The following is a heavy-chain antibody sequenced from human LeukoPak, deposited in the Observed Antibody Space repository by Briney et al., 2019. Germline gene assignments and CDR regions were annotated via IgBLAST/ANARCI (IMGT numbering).Heavy chain of an antibody. CDR3: ARDQYSGYDYYGMDV. J-gene: IGHJ6*02. CDR1: GGTFSSYA. Sequence: SVKVSCKASGGTFSSYAISWVRQAPGQGLEWMGGIIPIFGTANYAQKFQGRVTITADESTSTAYTELSSLRSEDTAVYYCARDQYSGYDYYGMDVWGQGTTVTVSS. V-gene: IGHV1-69*13. CDR2: IIPIFGTA. D-gene: IGHD5-12*01.